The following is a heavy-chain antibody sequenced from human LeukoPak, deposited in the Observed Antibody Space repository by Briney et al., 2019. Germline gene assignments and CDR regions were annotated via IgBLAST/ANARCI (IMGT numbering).Heavy chain of an antibody. V-gene: IGHV4-39*01. CDR1: GGSISSRSHY. CDR2: IYSSGGT. D-gene: IGHD2-2*01. J-gene: IGHJ6*02. Sequence: SETLSLTCTVSGGSISSRSHYWVWMRQPPGKALEWIGSIYSSGGTYYRPSLESRVTVAVDTSKNQFSLTLTSVTAADTAVYYCVRRSDCSTTSCYFYHGMDVWGQGTTVTVSS. CDR3: VRRSDCSTTSCYFYHGMDV.